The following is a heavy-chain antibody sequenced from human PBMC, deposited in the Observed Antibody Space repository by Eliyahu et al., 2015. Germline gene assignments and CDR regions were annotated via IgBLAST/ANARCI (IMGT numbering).Heavy chain of an antibody. CDR3: ARDGMYYDILTGYYNPAYNWFDP. D-gene: IGHD3-9*01. Sequence: QVQLQESGPGLVKPSGTLSLTCAVSGGSISSSNWWSWVRQPPGXGLEXIGEIYHSGSTNYNPSLKSRVTISVDKSKNQFSLKLSSVTAADTAVYYCARDGMYYDILTGYYNPAYNWFDPWGQGTLVTVSS. CDR1: GGSISSSNW. V-gene: IGHV4-4*02. J-gene: IGHJ5*02. CDR2: IYHSGST.